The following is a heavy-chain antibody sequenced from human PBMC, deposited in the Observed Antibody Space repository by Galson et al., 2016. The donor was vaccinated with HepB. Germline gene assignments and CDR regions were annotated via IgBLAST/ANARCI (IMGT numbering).Heavy chain of an antibody. CDR1: GLIISTNY. CDR3: ARGRTTSCNSAFDI. CDR2: IYGGGST. J-gene: IGHJ3*02. D-gene: IGHD2-2*02. Sequence: SLRLSCAVSGLIISTNYMSWVRQAPGSGLEWVSVIYGGGSTFYADSVKGRFTISRDNSKNTLYLQVNSLRVEDTAIYYCARGRTTSCNSAFDIWGQGTMVTVSS. V-gene: IGHV3-53*01.